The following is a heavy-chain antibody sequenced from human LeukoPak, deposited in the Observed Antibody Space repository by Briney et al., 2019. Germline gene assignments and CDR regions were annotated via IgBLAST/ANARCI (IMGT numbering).Heavy chain of an antibody. Sequence: GGSLRLSCTASGFTFGDYAMSWFRQAPGKGLEWVGFIRSKAYGGTTEYAASVKGRFTISRDDSKSIAYLQMNSLRAEDTAVYYCAKDRSKGYCSGGSCYSTYYYYMDVWGKGTTVTVSS. CDR1: GFTFGDYA. D-gene: IGHD2-15*01. J-gene: IGHJ6*03. V-gene: IGHV3-49*03. CDR2: IRSKAYGGTT. CDR3: AKDRSKGYCSGGSCYSTYYYYMDV.